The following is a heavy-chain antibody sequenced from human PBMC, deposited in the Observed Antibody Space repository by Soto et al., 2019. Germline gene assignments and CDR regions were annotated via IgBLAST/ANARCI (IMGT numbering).Heavy chain of an antibody. D-gene: IGHD6-19*01. CDR1: GYSFTNFW. V-gene: IGHV5-10-1*01. CDR2: IDPSDSYT. J-gene: IGHJ4*02. Sequence: PGESLKIPCKGSGYSFTNFWISWVRQMPGKGPEWMGRIDPSDSYTNYSPYLQGHVTISADKSISTAYLQWSSLKASDTAMYYCARNPDSSGRRAFDNWGQGTLVTVSS. CDR3: ARNPDSSGRRAFDN.